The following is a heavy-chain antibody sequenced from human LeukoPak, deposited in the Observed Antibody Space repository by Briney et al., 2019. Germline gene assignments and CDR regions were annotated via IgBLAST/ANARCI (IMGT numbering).Heavy chain of an antibody. CDR1: GYSFTSYW. V-gene: IGHV5-51*01. CDR2: INPVVFAH. CDR3: ARHPKLNDAFDI. Sequence: GQPLKTSCKRSGYSFTSYWIGWVRQIPGKGLDGMGYINPVVFAHTYSPTFQGQVPISADHSLTTAYLRWSSLNLTTTPMNYVARHPKLNDAFDIWGQGTMVTV. J-gene: IGHJ3*02.